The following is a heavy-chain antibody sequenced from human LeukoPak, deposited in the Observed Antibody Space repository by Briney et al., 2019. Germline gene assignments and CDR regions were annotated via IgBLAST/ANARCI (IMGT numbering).Heavy chain of an antibody. CDR3: ARHRQCEPPTYDY. D-gene: IGHD6-19*01. Sequence: SETLSLTCTVCGGCIRSYYWSWIRQPPGKGLEWVGYIYTSGSTNYNPSLKSRVTLSVDTSKNQFSLKLSSVTAADTAVYYCARHRQCEPPTYDYWGQGTLVTVSS. J-gene: IGHJ4*02. CDR2: IYTSGST. V-gene: IGHV4-4*09. CDR1: GGCIRSYY.